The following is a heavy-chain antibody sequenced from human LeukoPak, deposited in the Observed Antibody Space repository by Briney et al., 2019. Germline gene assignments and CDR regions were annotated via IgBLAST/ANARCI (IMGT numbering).Heavy chain of an antibody. CDR1: GFSFSVYW. V-gene: IGHV3-74*01. Sequence: PGGSLRLSCAASGFSFSVYWMHWVRQAPGKGPVWVSRIKTDGSITDYADFVKGRFTISRDNAKNSLYLQMNSLRAEDTAVYYCARDSSGWYYGQFDYWGQGTLVTVSS. J-gene: IGHJ4*02. D-gene: IGHD6-19*01. CDR2: IKTDGSIT. CDR3: ARDSSGWYYGQFDY.